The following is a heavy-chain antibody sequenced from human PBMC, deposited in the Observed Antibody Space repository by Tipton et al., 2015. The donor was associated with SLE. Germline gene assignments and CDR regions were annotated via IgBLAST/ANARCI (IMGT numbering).Heavy chain of an antibody. Sequence: QSGPEVKKPGSSVKVSCKASGGTFSSYAISWVRQAPGQGLEWMGGIIPMFATTNYAQKLQGRVTITTDESTSTAYMELSSLRSDDTAVYYCARDEGGSYHYHYPMDVWGTGTTVTVSS. J-gene: IGHJ6*03. D-gene: IGHD1-26*01. CDR3: ARDEGGSYHYHYPMDV. V-gene: IGHV1-69*05. CDR2: IIPMFATT. CDR1: GGTFSSYA.